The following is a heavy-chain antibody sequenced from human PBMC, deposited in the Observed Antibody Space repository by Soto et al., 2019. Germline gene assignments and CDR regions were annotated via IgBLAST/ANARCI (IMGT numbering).Heavy chain of an antibody. J-gene: IGHJ4*02. D-gene: IGHD6-13*01. V-gene: IGHV4-39*01. Sequence: SESLSLTCTVSGGSVRSSTYYWGWIRQAPGKGLEWIASIYYSGRTHNNPALKSRVTMSVDTYTNQFFLKMNAVTAVDTAVYYCTRHEGGAAGDLPLDYWGQGTLVTVSS. CDR1: GGSVRSSTYY. CDR3: TRHEGGAAGDLPLDY. CDR2: IYYSGRT.